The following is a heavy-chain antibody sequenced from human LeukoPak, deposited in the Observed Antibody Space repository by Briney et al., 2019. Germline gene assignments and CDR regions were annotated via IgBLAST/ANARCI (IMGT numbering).Heavy chain of an antibody. CDR3: ARGARPVDY. CDR1: GESFSGYY. J-gene: IGHJ4*02. Sequence: PSETLSLTCAVYGESFSGYYWSWIRQPPGKGLEWIGEINHSGSTNYNPSLKSRVTISVDTSKNQFSLKLSSVTAADTAVYYCARGARPVDYWGQGTLVTVSS. V-gene: IGHV4-34*01. CDR2: INHSGST. D-gene: IGHD6-25*01.